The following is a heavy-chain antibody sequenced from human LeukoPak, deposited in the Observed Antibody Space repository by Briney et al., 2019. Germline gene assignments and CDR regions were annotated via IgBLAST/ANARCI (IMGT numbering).Heavy chain of an antibody. D-gene: IGHD3-22*01. J-gene: IGHJ4*02. CDR1: GFTFSNYW. CDR3: ARDPYYYDSSGYSP. CDR2: IKQDESEK. Sequence: GGSLRLSCAASGFTFSNYWMHWIRQVPGKGLEWVANIKQDESEKYYVDSVKGRFTISRDNAKNSLYLQMNSLRAEDTAVYYCARDPYYYDSSGYSPWGQGTLVTVSS. V-gene: IGHV3-7*03.